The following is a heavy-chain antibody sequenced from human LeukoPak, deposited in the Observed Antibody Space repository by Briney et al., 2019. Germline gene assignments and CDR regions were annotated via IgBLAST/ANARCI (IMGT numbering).Heavy chain of an antibody. J-gene: IGHJ3*02. V-gene: IGHV1-18*01. CDR3: ARDRGTNYYGSGSYYRKDAFDI. D-gene: IGHD3-10*01. CDR2: ISAYNGDT. CDR1: GYTFTNYG. Sequence: ASMKVSCKASGYTFTNYGINWVRQAPGQGLEWMGWISAYNGDTKYTQKLQGRLTMTTDTSTSTAYMELRSLRSDDTAVYYCARDRGTNYYGSGSYYRKDAFDIWGQGTMVTVSS.